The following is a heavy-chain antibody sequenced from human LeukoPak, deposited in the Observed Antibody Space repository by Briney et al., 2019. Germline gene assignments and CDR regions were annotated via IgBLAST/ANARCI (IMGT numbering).Heavy chain of an antibody. Sequence: GGSLRLSCAASGFTFSRYWMSWVRQAPGKGLEWVANIKQDGSDKYYMDSVKGRFTISRDNAKNSLYLQMNSLRGEDTALYYCARWDSSWNYWGQGTLVTVSS. V-gene: IGHV3-7*04. CDR2: IKQDGSDK. CDR1: GFTFSRYW. CDR3: ARWDSSWNY. J-gene: IGHJ4*02. D-gene: IGHD6-13*01.